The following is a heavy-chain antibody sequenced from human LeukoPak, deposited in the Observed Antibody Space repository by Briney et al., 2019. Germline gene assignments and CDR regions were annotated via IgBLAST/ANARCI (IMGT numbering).Heavy chain of an antibody. D-gene: IGHD2/OR15-2a*01. Sequence: PGRSLRLSCAASGFTFSSYGMHWVRQAPGKGLEWVAVIWYDGSNKYYADSVKGRFTISSDNSKNTLYLQMNSLRAEDTAVYYCARGRAGAARSTNFDYWGQGTLVTVSS. J-gene: IGHJ4*02. CDR1: GFTFSSYG. V-gene: IGHV3-33*01. CDR3: ARGRAGAARSTNFDY. CDR2: IWYDGSNK.